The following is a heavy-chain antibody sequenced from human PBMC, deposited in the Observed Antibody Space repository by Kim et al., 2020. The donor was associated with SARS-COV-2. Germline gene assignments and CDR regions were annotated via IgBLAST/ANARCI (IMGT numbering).Heavy chain of an antibody. CDR1: GFTFSSYG. CDR2: ISYDGNNK. Sequence: GGSLRLSCAASGFTFSSYGMHWVRQAPGKGLEWVAVISYDGNNKYYADSVKGRFTISRDNPKNTLYLQMDSLRAEDTATYYCAKGYNIGLYFFDYWGQGTLVTVSS. CDR3: AKGYNIGLYFFDY. J-gene: IGHJ4*02. V-gene: IGHV3-30*18. D-gene: IGHD6-19*01.